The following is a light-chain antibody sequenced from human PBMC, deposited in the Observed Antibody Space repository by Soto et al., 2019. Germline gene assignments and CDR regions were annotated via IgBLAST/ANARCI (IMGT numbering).Light chain of an antibody. CDR3: QQSDSTPRT. CDR2: GAA. Sequence: DIQMTQSPSSLSASVGDRVTITCRASQSISIYLNWYQQKPGKAPKLLIFGAATLQSGVPSRFSGSGSGTDFTLTITSLQPEDFATYYCQQSDSTPRTFGQGTKADIK. J-gene: IGKJ1*01. CDR1: QSISIY. V-gene: IGKV1-39*01.